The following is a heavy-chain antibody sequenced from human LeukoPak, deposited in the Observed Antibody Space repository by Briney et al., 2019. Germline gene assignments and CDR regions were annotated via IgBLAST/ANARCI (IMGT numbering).Heavy chain of an antibody. D-gene: IGHD6-19*01. J-gene: IGHJ4*02. CDR2: IGDSSSHT. CDR3: AREGHSSGSLGDY. V-gene: IGHV3-23*01. Sequence: GGSLRLSCAASGFAFDSFAMSWVRQAPGQGLAWVSAIGDSSSHTYYADSVKGRFTISRDNAEKLVYLHMTSLRAEDTAMYFCAREGHSSGSLGDYWGQGILVTVSS. CDR1: GFAFDSFA.